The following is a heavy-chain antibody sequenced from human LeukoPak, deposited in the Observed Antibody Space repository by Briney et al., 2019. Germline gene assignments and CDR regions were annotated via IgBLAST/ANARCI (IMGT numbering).Heavy chain of an antibody. J-gene: IGHJ4*02. V-gene: IGHV3-23*01. CDR1: GFTFSSYA. CDR3: AKVQGLYDSSGYPFDY. CDR2: ISGSGGST. Sequence: GGSLRLSCAASGFTFSSYAMSWVRQAPGKGLEWVSAISGSGGSTYYADSVKGRFTISRDNSKNTLYLQMNSLRAEDTAVYYCAKVQGLYDSSGYPFDYWGQGTLATVSS. D-gene: IGHD3-22*01.